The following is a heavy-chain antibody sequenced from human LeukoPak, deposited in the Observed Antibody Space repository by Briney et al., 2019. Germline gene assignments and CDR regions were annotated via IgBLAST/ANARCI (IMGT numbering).Heavy chain of an antibody. V-gene: IGHV3-43*02. CDR3: AKDYCSGGSCYPACDY. CDR2: ISGDGGST. CDR1: GFTFDDYA. J-gene: IGHJ4*02. Sequence: GGSLRLSCAASGFTFDDYAMHWVRQAPGKGLEWVSLISGDGGSTYYADSAKGRFTISRDNSKNSLYLQMNSLRTEDTALYYCAKDYCSGGSCYPACDYWGQGTLVTVSS. D-gene: IGHD2-15*01.